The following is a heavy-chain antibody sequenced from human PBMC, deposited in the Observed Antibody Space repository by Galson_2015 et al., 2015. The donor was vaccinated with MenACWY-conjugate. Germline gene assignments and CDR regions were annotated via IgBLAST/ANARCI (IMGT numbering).Heavy chain of an antibody. J-gene: IGHJ5*01. CDR3: ARDPYARAAVAGYRWFVS. CDR1: GFTFSRYW. CDR2: INSDGSST. V-gene: IGHV3-74*01. D-gene: IGHD6-19*01. Sequence: SLRLSCAASGFTFSRYWMHWVRHAPGKGLVWVSRINSDGSSTSYADSVKGRFTISRDNAKNTLYLQMNSLRAEDTAVYYCARDPYARAAVAGYRWFVSWGQGKLVTVSS.